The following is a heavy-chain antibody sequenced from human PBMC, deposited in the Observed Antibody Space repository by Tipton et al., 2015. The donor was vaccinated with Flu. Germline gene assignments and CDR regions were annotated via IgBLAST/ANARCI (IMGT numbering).Heavy chain of an antibody. CDR2: IYTSGST. CDR3: ARDFYVSSGYPRFAP. V-gene: IGHV4-4*07. CDR1: GGSISSYY. J-gene: IGHJ5*02. Sequence: TLSLTCTVSGGSISSYYWSWNRQPAGKGLEWIGRIYTSGSTNYNPSLKSRVTMSVDTSKNQFSLKLRSVTAADTAVYYCARDFYVSSGYPRFAPCGQAPLV. D-gene: IGHD3-22*01.